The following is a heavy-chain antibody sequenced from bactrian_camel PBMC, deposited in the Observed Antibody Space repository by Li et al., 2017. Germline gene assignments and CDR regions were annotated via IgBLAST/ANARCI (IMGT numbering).Heavy chain of an antibody. CDR2: SSGGALSL. CDR3: VKPNPDARGGFDH. D-gene: IGHD1*01. Sequence: QLVESGGGLVQPGGSLRLSCAASGFTFTNYWMHWVRQGPGKGLEWVSSSSGGALSLVYADSVKGRFTISRDNAKNTVYLLMNSLKPEDAAVYYCVKPNPDARGGFDHWGQGTQVTVS. CDR1: GFTFTNYW. V-gene: IGHV3S25*01. J-gene: IGHJ4*01.